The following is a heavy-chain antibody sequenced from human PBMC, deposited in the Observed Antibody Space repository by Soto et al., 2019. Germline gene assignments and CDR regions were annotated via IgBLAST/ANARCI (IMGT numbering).Heavy chain of an antibody. V-gene: IGHV5-51*01. D-gene: IGHD6-6*01. J-gene: IGHJ4*02. CDR3: ARHEESSSGDGYFDY. CDR2: IYPGDSDT. Sequence: GESLKISCKGSGYSFTSYWIGWVRQMPRKGLEWMGIIYPGDSDTRYSPSLQGQVTISADKSISTAYLQWSSLKASDTAMYYCARHEESSSGDGYFDYWGQGTLVTVSS. CDR1: GYSFTSYW.